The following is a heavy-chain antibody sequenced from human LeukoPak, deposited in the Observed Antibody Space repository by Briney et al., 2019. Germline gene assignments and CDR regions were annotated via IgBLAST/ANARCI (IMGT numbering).Heavy chain of an antibody. CDR2: IIPIFGTA. V-gene: IGHV1-69*05. CDR1: GGTFSSYA. Sequence: GASVKVSCKASGGTFSSYAISWVRQAPGQGLEWMGGIIPIFGTANYAQKFQGRVTITTDESTSTAYMELNSLRSEDTAVYYCASQRGPVSYSGRPGAFDIWGQGTMVTVSS. CDR3: ASQRGPVSYSGRPGAFDI. D-gene: IGHD1-26*01. J-gene: IGHJ3*02.